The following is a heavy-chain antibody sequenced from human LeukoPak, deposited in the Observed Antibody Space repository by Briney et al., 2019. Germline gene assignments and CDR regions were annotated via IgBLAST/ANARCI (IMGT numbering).Heavy chain of an antibody. CDR1: GYTFTSYY. J-gene: IGHJ4*02. Sequence: ASVKVACKASGYTFTSYYMHWVRQAPGQGLEWMGIINPSGGSTSYAQKFQGRVTMTRDMSTSTVYMELSSLRSEDTAVYYCASTYSGSYYRHWGQGTLVTVSS. D-gene: IGHD1-26*01. CDR2: INPSGGST. CDR3: ASTYSGSYYRH. V-gene: IGHV1-46*01.